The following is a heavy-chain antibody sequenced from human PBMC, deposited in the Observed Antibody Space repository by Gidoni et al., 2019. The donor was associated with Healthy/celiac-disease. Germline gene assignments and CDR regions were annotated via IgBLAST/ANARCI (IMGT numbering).Heavy chain of an antibody. Sequence: QVQLVESVGGVVQPGRSLRLSCAASGFPFSSYAMHWVRQAPGKGLEWVAVISYDGSNKYYADSVKGRFTISRDNSKNTLYLQMNSLRAEDTAVYYCARAFSSSGSHEGYWGQGTLVTVSS. CDR3: ARAFSSSGSHEGY. V-gene: IGHV3-30-3*01. CDR2: ISYDGSNK. J-gene: IGHJ4*02. D-gene: IGHD3-10*01. CDR1: GFPFSSYA.